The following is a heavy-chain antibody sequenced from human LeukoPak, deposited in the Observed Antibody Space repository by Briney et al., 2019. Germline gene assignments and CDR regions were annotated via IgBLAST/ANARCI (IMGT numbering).Heavy chain of an antibody. J-gene: IGHJ3*02. D-gene: IGHD3-10*01. CDR2: INHSGST. Sequence: SETLSLTCAVYGGSFSGYYWSWIRQPPGKGLEWIGEINHSGSTNYNPSLKSRVTISVDTSKNQFSLKLSSVTAADTAVYYCARRGFTMVRRYAFDIWGQGTMVTVSS. V-gene: IGHV4-34*01. CDR1: GGSFSGYY. CDR3: ARRGFTMVRRYAFDI.